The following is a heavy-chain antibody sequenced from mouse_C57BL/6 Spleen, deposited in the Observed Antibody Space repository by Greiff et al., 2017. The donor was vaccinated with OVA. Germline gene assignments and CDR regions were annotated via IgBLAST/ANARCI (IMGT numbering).Heavy chain of an antibody. CDR3: ARGDDYDWAWFAY. Sequence: QVQLQQSGPELVKPGASVKISCKASGYSFTSYYIHWVKQRPGQGLEWIGWIYPGSGNTKYNEKFKGKATLTADTSSSTAYMQLRSLTSEDSAVYYCARGDDYDWAWFAYWGQGTLVTVSA. V-gene: IGHV1-66*01. J-gene: IGHJ3*01. CDR1: GYSFTSYY. D-gene: IGHD2-4*01. CDR2: IYPGSGNT.